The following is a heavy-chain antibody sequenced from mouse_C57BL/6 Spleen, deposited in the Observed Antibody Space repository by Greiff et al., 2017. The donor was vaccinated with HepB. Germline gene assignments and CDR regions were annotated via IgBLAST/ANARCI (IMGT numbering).Heavy chain of an antibody. CDR3: ATKLRYWYFDV. CDR2: ISSGSSTI. J-gene: IGHJ1*03. CDR1: GFTFSDYG. D-gene: IGHD1-3*01. Sequence: EVQLVESGGGLVKPGGSLKLSCAASGFTFSDYGMHWVRQAPEKGLEWVAYISSGSSTIYYADTVKGRFTISRDNAKNTLFLQMTSLRSEDTAMYYCATKLRYWYFDVWGTGTTVTVSS. V-gene: IGHV5-17*01.